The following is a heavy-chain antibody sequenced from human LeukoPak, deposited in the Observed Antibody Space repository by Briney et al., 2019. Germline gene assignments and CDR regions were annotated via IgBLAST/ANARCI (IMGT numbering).Heavy chain of an antibody. Sequence: GASVRVSCKASGGTFSGYAISWVRQAPGQGLEWMGGIIPIFGTANYAQKFRGRVTITTDESTSTAYMELSSLRSEDTAVYYCARGSFSVLRFLEWLTDWGQGTLVTVSS. D-gene: IGHD3-3*01. V-gene: IGHV1-69*05. CDR1: GGTFSGYA. J-gene: IGHJ4*02. CDR2: IIPIFGTA. CDR3: ARGSFSVLRFLEWLTD.